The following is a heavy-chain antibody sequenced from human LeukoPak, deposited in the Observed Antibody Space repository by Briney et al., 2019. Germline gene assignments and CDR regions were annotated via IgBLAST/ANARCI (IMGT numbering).Heavy chain of an antibody. Sequence: SETLSLTCAVYGGSFSGYYWSWIRQPPGKGLEWIGEINHSGSTNYNPSLKSRVTISVDTSKNQFSLKLSSVTAADTAVYYCARAGVMTGDDAFDIWGQGTMVTVSS. CDR1: GGSFSGYY. D-gene: IGHD3-9*01. CDR3: ARAGVMTGDDAFDI. J-gene: IGHJ3*02. CDR2: INHSGST. V-gene: IGHV4-34*01.